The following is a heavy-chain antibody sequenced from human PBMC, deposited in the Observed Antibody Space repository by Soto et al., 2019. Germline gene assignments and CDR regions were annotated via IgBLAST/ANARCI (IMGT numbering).Heavy chain of an antibody. V-gene: IGHV4-34*01. J-gene: IGHJ4*02. CDR1: GGSFSGYY. CDR3: ARDKITGLFDY. D-gene: IGHD2-8*02. Sequence: PSETLSLTWAVYGGSFSGYYWTWIRQPPGTGLEWIGEINHSGSTNYNPSLKSRVTISVDTSKNQFSLKLTSVTAADTAVYYCARDKITGLFDYWGQGTLVTSPQ. CDR2: INHSGST.